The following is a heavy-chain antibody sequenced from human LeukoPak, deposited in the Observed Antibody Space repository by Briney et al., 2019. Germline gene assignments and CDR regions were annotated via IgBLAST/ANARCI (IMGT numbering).Heavy chain of an antibody. V-gene: IGHV3-48*04. CDR2: ISSSSSTI. D-gene: IGHD2-2*01. J-gene: IGHJ4*02. Sequence: PGGSLRLSCAASGFTFSSYSMNWVRQAPGKGLEWVSYISSSSSTIYYAESVKGRFTISRDNAKNSLSLQMNSLRAEDTAVYYCARGFTGWVTSPIDYWGQGALVTVSS. CDR3: ARGFTGWVTSPIDY. CDR1: GFTFSSYS.